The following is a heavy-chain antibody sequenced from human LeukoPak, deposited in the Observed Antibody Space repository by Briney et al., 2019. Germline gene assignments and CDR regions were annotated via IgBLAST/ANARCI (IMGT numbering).Heavy chain of an antibody. V-gene: IGHV3-9*01. Sequence: PGGSLRLSCAASGFTFDDYAMHWVRQAPGKGLEWVSGISWSSGSIDYADSVKGRFTISRDNAKNSLYLQMNSLRAEDTAVYYCASPIIAAADPGDYWGQGTLVTVSS. CDR2: ISWSSGSI. D-gene: IGHD6-13*01. CDR1: GFTFDDYA. J-gene: IGHJ4*02. CDR3: ASPIIAAADPGDY.